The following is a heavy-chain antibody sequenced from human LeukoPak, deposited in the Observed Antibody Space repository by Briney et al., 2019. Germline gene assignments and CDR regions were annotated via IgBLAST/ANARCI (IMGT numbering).Heavy chain of an antibody. CDR2: IYYSGST. J-gene: IGHJ4*02. Sequence: SETLSLTCTVSGGSISSSPYYWGWIRQPPGKGLEWIGNIYYSGSTYDNPSLKTRVAISVDTSKNRFSLKLTSVTAPDTAVYYCARHASVDGNWPRPLDYWGQGSLVTVSS. CDR3: ARHASVDGNWPRPLDY. CDR1: GGSISSSPYY. D-gene: IGHD6-19*01. V-gene: IGHV4-39*01.